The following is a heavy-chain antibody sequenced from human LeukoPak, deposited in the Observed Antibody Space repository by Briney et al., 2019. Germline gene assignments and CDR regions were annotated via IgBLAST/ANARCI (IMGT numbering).Heavy chain of an antibody. CDR3: ARDQMDIVVVVAATGGFDY. Sequence: SETLSLTCTVSGASISNYYWSWIRQPPGKGREWIGYIYFSGSTNYNPSLKSRVTISVDTSKNQFSLKLSSVTAADTDVYYCARDQMDIVVVVAATGGFDYWGQGTLVTVSS. V-gene: IGHV4-59*12. J-gene: IGHJ4*02. CDR1: GASISNYY. CDR2: IYFSGST. D-gene: IGHD2-15*01.